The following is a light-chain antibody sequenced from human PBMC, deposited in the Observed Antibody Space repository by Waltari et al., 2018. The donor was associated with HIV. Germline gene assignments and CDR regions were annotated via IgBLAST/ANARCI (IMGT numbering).Light chain of an antibody. Sequence: FMLTQPHAVSESPGETVTISCTRTSGSIASYYVQWYQRRPGSSPTTVIYEDNRRPSVFPCRFSGSIDSSSNSASLTISGLMTEDESYYYCQSYDRNTQVFGVGTKLPVL. J-gene: IGLJ3*02. V-gene: IGLV6-57*01. CDR3: QSYDRNTQV. CDR1: SGSIASYY. CDR2: EDN.